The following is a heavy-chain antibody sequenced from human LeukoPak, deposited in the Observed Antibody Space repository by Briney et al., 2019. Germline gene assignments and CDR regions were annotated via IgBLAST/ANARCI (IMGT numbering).Heavy chain of an antibody. CDR2: IDNYGRTT. Sequence: GGSLRLACAASGYSFSSYWMHWLRQVPGKGLVWVSRIDNYGRTTDYADSVKGRFTISRDNVQNTLYLQMNSLNAEDTTVYYCARDVGGAGSFWGQGTLVTVSS. D-gene: IGHD3-10*01. CDR3: ARDVGGAGSF. J-gene: IGHJ4*02. V-gene: IGHV3-74*01. CDR1: GYSFSSYW.